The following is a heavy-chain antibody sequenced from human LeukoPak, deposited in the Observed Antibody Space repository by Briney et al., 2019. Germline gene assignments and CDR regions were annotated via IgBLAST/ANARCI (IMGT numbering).Heavy chain of an antibody. CDR1: GGSISSGSYY. J-gene: IGHJ4*02. CDR3: ARAYYDFWSGYRITYYFDY. Sequence: SSETLSLTCTVSGGSISSGSYYWGWIRQPPGKGLEWIGSIYSGSTYYNPSLKSRVTISVDTSKNQFSLKLSSVTAADTAVYYCARAYYDFWSGYRITYYFDYWGQGTLVTVSS. D-gene: IGHD3-3*01. V-gene: IGHV4-39*07. CDR2: IYSGST.